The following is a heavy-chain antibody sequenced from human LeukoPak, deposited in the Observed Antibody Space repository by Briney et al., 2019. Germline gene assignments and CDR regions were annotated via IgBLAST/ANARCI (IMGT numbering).Heavy chain of an antibody. J-gene: IGHJ4*02. CDR2: INPSGSSA. CDR3: AREQYGSGSYYNDY. V-gene: IGHV1-46*01. D-gene: IGHD3-10*01. CDR1: GYSFTSYY. Sequence: ASVKVSCKASGYSFTSYYMHWVRQAPGQGLEWMGFINPSGSSAAYAQKFQGRLTMTRDMFTSTDYMELTSLTSDDTAVYYCAREQYGSGSYYNDYWGQGTLVTVSS.